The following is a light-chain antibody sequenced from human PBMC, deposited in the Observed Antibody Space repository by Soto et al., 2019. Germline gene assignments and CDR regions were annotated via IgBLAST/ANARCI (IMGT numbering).Light chain of an antibody. CDR2: GAS. Sequence: IVMTHSPATLSVSPCEEATLSCKTSQSVSSDLAWYQQKPGRAPRLLIYGASARATGIPARFSASGSGTEFTLTISSLQSEDFAVYYCQQYNDWPKTFGQGTKVDIK. J-gene: IGKJ1*01. CDR1: QSVSSD. V-gene: IGKV3-15*01. CDR3: QQYNDWPKT.